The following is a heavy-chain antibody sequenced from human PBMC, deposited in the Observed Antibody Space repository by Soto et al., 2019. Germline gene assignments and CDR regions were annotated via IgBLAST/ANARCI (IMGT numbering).Heavy chain of an antibody. CDR1: GYTLTELS. CDR2: FDPEDGET. Sequence: QVQLVQSGAEVKKPGASVKVSCKVSGYTLTELSMHWVRQAPGKGLEWMGGFDPEDGETSYAQKFQGRVTMTEDTSTDTAYMELSSLRSEDTAVYYCATVQPNYYDSSGYKSRDPPRLEYWGQGTLVTVSS. V-gene: IGHV1-24*01. D-gene: IGHD3-22*01. CDR3: ATVQPNYYDSSGYKSRDPPRLEY. J-gene: IGHJ4*02.